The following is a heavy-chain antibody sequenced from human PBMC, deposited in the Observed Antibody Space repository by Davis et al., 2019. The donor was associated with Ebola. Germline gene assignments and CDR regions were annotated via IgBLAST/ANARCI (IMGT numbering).Heavy chain of an antibody. D-gene: IGHD3-9*01. J-gene: IGHJ4*02. Sequence: GGSLRLSCAASGFTFSSYAMHWVRQAPGKGLEWVAVISYDGSDKYYVDSVKGRFTISRDNSKNTLYLQMNSLRAEDTAVYYCARDGTRYFDWLFISSPFDYWGQGTLVTVSS. CDR2: ISYDGSDK. V-gene: IGHV3-30*04. CDR3: ARDGTRYFDWLFISSPFDY. CDR1: GFTFSSYA.